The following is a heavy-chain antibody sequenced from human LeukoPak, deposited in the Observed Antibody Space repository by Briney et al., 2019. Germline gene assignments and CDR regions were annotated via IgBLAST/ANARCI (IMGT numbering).Heavy chain of an antibody. J-gene: IGHJ4*02. CDR1: GGSISSYY. CDR2: IYYSGYT. CDR3: ARGVYSYTFFDD. Sequence: SETLSLTCTVSGGSISSYYRSWIRQPPVKGLKWIGNIYYSGYTTYSPSLRSRVTISVDTSKNQFSLKLSSVTAADTAVYYCARGVYSYTFFDDWGQGTLVTVSS. D-gene: IGHD5-18*01. V-gene: IGHV4-59*01.